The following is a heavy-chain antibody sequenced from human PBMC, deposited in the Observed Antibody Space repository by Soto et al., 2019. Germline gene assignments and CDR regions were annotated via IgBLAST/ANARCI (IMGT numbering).Heavy chain of an antibody. D-gene: IGHD3-3*01. CDR1: GFPFSSYA. CDR2: IGGSGGDT. V-gene: IGHV3-23*01. J-gene: IGHJ4*02. CDR3: ARRTWRGRADY. Sequence: EVQLLVSGGGLVQPGGSLRLSCAASGFPFSSYAMSWVRQAPGKGLEWVSAIGGSGGDTFYADSVKGRFTVSRDNAENTLSLQLNSLRVEDTAIYYCARRTWRGRADYWGQGILVTVSS.